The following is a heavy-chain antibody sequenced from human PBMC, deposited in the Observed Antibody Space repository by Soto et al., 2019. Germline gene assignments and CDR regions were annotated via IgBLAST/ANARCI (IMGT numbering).Heavy chain of an antibody. J-gene: IGHJ6*03. Sequence: EVQLVESGGGLVQPGRSLRLACAASGFTFDQYTMHWVRQALGKGLEWVSSITWHSGTIGYADSVKGRFTISRDNAKNSLYLQMNSLRGEDTALYYCAKEMITFGDFNYYYMDVWGNRTTVTVSS. CDR3: AKEMITFGDFNYYYMDV. V-gene: IGHV3-9*01. D-gene: IGHD3-16*01. CDR1: GFTFDQYT. CDR2: ITWHSGTI.